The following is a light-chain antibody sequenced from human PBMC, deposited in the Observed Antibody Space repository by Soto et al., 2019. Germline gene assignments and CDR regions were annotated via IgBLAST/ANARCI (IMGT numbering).Light chain of an antibody. CDR3: QQHNNWPQT. V-gene: IGKV3-15*01. J-gene: IGKJ1*01. Sequence: EIVMTQSPATMSVSPGERATRSCRASQSISSNLAWYQQKPGQAPRLLIYGASTRATDIPARFSGSGSGTDFTLTISSLQSEDFAVYYCQQHNNWPQTFGEGTKV. CDR1: QSISSN. CDR2: GAS.